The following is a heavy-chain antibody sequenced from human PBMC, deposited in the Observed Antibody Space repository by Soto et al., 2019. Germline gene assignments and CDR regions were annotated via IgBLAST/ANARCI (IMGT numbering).Heavy chain of an antibody. V-gene: IGHV3-48*02. CDR1: GFTFSTSS. Sequence: EVQLVESGGGLGQPGGSLRLSCVVSGFTFSTSSMNCVRQAPGKGLEWVSYISSSSNTIYADSVKGRFTISRDNAKNSLYLQLNSLRDEDTVVYYCARVIWSGYLTSDYWGQGTLVTVSS. D-gene: IGHD3-3*01. J-gene: IGHJ4*02. CDR2: ISSSSNTI. CDR3: ARVIWSGYLTSDY.